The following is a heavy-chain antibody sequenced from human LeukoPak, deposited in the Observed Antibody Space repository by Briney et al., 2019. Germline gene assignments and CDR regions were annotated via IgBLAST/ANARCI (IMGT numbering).Heavy chain of an antibody. CDR2: INHSGST. Sequence: PSETLSLTCAVYGGSFSGYYWSWIRQPPGKGLEWLGEINHSGSTNYNPSLKSRVTISVDTSKNQFSLKLSSVTAADTAVYYCARGAKVASYYFDYWGQGTLVTVSS. CDR3: ARGAKVASYYFDY. CDR1: GGSFSGYY. D-gene: IGHD2-15*01. V-gene: IGHV4-34*01. J-gene: IGHJ4*02.